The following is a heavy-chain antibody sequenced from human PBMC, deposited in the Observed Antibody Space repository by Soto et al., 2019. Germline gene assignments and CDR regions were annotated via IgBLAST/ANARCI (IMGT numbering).Heavy chain of an antibody. CDR2: TRDKAHSYTT. CDR1: GFTFSDHY. V-gene: IGHV3-72*01. CDR3: TRSRYYDTRYYVDY. Sequence: EVQLVESGGGLVQPGGSLRLSCAVSGFTFSDHYMDWVRQAPGKGLDWVGRTRDKAHSYTTEYAASVKGRFTISRDDSXNSLYLQMNSLKTEDTAVYYCTRSRYYDTRYYVDYWGLGTLVTVSS. J-gene: IGHJ4*02. D-gene: IGHD3-22*01.